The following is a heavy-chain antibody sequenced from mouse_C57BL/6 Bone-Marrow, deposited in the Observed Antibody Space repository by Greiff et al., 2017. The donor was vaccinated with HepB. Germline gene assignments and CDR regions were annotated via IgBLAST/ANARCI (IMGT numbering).Heavy chain of an antibody. Sequence: EVKLMESGAELVRPGASVKLSCTASGFTFTDYYMHWVKQRPEQGLEWIGRIDPDDGDTEYDPKFQGKATMTADTSYNTAYLQLSSLTSEDSAVYYCATGGVYSVDYGGQGTTLTVSA. D-gene: IGHD1-1*01. CDR2: IDPDDGDT. CDR3: ATGGVYSVDY. V-gene: IGHV14-1*01. CDR1: GFTFTDYY. J-gene: IGHJ2*01.